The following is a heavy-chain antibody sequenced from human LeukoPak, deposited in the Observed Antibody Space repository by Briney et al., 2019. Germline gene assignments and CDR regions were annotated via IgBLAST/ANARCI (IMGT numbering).Heavy chain of an antibody. CDR1: GYSFTSYW. V-gene: IGHV5-51*01. Sequence: GESLKISCKGSGYSFTSYWIGWVRQMPGKGLEWMGIIYPGDSDTRYSPSFQGQVTISADKSISTAYLQWSSLKASDTATYYCARRGYDFWSGYHYYYYYMDVCGKGTTVTVSS. CDR3: ARRGYDFWSGYHYYYYYMDV. D-gene: IGHD3-3*01. J-gene: IGHJ6*03. CDR2: IYPGDSDT.